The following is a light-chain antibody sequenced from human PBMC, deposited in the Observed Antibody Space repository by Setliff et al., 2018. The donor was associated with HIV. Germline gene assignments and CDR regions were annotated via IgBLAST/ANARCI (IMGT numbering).Light chain of an antibody. CDR1: SSDVGCYNY. Sequence: QSALTQPASVSGSPGQSITISCTGTSSDVGCYNYVSWYQQHPGIAPKLMIYDVTNRPSGVSNRFSGSKSGNTASLTISGRQAEDEADYYCSSFTTTTTYGFGTGTKGTVL. CDR2: DVT. CDR3: SSFTTTTTYG. V-gene: IGLV2-14*03. J-gene: IGLJ1*01.